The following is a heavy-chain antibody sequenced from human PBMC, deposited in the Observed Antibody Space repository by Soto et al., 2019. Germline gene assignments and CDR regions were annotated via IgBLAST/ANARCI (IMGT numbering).Heavy chain of an antibody. J-gene: IGHJ4*02. Sequence: GGSLRLSCAASGFTFSSYGMHWVRQAPGKGLEWVAVISYDGSNKYYADSVKGRFTISRDNSKNTLYLQMNSLRAEDTAVYYCAKLRGPEGYFDYWGQGTLVTVSS. CDR2: ISYDGSNK. CDR3: AKLRGPEGYFDY. V-gene: IGHV3-30*18. CDR1: GFTFSSYG.